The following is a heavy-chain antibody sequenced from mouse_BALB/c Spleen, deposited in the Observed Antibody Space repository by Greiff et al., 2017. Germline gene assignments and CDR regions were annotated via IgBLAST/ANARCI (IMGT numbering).Heavy chain of an antibody. CDR3: ARQDGYYGRFAY. V-gene: IGHV1S132*01. CDR2: IFPGTGTT. CDR1: VYTFTSYC. J-gene: IGHJ3*01. Sequence: QVQLQKSGAELVKPGAPVKLSCKTSVYTFTSYCIQWVKQRPGQGLGWIGEIFPGTGTTYYNEKFKGKATLTIATSSSTAYMQLSSLTSEDSAVDFCARQDGYYGRFAYWGQATMVTVAA. D-gene: IGHD2-3*01.